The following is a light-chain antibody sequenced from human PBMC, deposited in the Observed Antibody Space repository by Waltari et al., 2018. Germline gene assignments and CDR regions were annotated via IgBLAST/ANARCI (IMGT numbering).Light chain of an antibody. CDR3: QQYNNWPPYT. Sequence: EIVMTQSPATLSVSPGERATLSCRASQSVSSNLAWYLQKPGPAPRLHIYGASTRATGIPARFSGSGSGTEFTLTISSPQSEDFTVYYCQQYNNWPPYTFGQGTKLEIK. J-gene: IGKJ2*01. CDR1: QSVSSN. CDR2: GAS. V-gene: IGKV3-15*01.